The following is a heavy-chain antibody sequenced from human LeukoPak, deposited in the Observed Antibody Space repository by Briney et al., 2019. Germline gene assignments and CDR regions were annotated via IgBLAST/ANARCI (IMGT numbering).Heavy chain of an antibody. CDR2: LSYDGSDK. Sequence: PGGSLRLSCAASGFTFSNYGMHWVRQAPGKGLEWVARLSYDGSDKYYVDSVKGRFTISRDNAKNSLYLQMNSLRAEDTAVYYCARDALGYCSGGRCYSPFDFWGQGTLVTVSS. J-gene: IGHJ4*02. D-gene: IGHD2-15*01. CDR1: GFTFSNYG. V-gene: IGHV3-30*03. CDR3: ARDALGYCSGGRCYSPFDF.